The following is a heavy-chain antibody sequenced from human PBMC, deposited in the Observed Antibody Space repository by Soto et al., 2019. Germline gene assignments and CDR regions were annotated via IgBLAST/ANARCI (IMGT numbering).Heavy chain of an antibody. CDR1: GFTFSSYG. CDR3: AREFRERSSSYFDY. CDR2: IWYDGSNK. Sequence: GGSLRLSCAASGFTFSSYGMHWVRQAPGKGLEWVAVIWYDGSNKYYADSVKGRFTISRDNSKNTLYLQMNSLRAEDTAVYYCAREFRERSSSYFDYWGQGTLVTVSS. J-gene: IGHJ4*02. D-gene: IGHD1-26*01. V-gene: IGHV3-33*01.